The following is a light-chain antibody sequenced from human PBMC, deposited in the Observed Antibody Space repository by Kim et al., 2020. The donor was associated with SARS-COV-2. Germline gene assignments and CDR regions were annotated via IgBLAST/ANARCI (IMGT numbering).Light chain of an antibody. V-gene: IGKV1-16*02. CDR1: QDISRC. CDR3: QQYKNYPLT. Sequence: ASVSARVAITCRPNQDISRCLAWFQQKPVKAPKSLIYAASSLESGIPSKFSGSGSGTDFTLTISSLHPEDFATYYCQQYKNYPLTFGPGTKVGIK. J-gene: IGKJ3*01. CDR2: AAS.